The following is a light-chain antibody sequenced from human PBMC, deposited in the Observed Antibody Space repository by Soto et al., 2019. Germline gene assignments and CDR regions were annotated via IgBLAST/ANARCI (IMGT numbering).Light chain of an antibody. Sequence: DIPMTQSPSSLSASEGDRVTITCRASQGIRNYLAWYQQKPGKVPKLLIYGASTLQSGVPSRFSGSGSGTDFTLTISSLQPEDVATYYCQKYNSAPLFGPGTKVDIK. CDR2: GAS. J-gene: IGKJ3*01. CDR1: QGIRNY. V-gene: IGKV1-27*01. CDR3: QKYNSAPL.